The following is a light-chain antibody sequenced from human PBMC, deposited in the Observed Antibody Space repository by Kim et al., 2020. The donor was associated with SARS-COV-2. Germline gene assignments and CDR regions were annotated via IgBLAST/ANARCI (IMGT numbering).Light chain of an antibody. Sequence: FASVGYRVTITCRASQSISNYLNWYQQEPGKAPKLLIYAASSLQSGVSSRFSGSGSGTDFTLTIGSLQPEDFATYFCQQSYKTPFSFGQGTKLEI. CDR3: QQSYKTPFS. V-gene: IGKV1-39*01. CDR2: AAS. J-gene: IGKJ2*03. CDR1: QSISNY.